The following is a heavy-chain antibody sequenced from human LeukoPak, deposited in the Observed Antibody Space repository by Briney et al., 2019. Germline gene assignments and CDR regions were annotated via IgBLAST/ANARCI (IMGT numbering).Heavy chain of an antibody. CDR2: IYYSGDS. V-gene: IGHV4-39*01. D-gene: IGHD2-2*01. CDR1: GGSISSNNYY. Sequence: SETLSLTCTVSGGSISSNNYYWGWIRQPPGKGLEWIGTIYYSGDSYYNPSLKSRASISVDTSKNRFSLNVNSVTAADTAVYFCARHEYLIMVPTAHAFDFWGEGALVTVSP. J-gene: IGHJ4*01. CDR3: ARHEYLIMVPTAHAFDF.